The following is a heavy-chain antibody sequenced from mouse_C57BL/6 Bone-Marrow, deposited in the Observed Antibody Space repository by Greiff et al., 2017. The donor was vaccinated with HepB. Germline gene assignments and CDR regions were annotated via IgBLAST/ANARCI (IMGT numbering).Heavy chain of an antibody. D-gene: IGHD1-1*01. J-gene: IGHJ1*03. Sequence: VQLQQSGAELVKPGASVKISCKASGYAFSSYWMNWVKQRPGKGLEWIGQIYPGDGDTNYNGKFKGKATLTADKSSSTAYMQLSSLTSEDSAVYFCARRNYYGSSCGYFDVWGTGTTVTVSS. CDR3: ARRNYYGSSCGYFDV. CDR1: GYAFSSYW. CDR2: IYPGDGDT. V-gene: IGHV1-80*01.